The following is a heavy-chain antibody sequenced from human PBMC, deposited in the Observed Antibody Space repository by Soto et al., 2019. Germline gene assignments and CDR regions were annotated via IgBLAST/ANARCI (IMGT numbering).Heavy chain of an antibody. CDR1: GFTFSSYG. CDR2: IWYDGSNK. J-gene: IGHJ4*02. V-gene: IGHV3-33*01. D-gene: IGHD4-17*01. Sequence: QVQLVESGGGVVQPGRSLRLSCAASGFTFSSYGMHWVRQAPGKGLEWVAVIWYDGSNKYYADSVKGRFTISRDNSKNTLYVQMNSLRAEDTAVYYCARDGAGGDYADDSWGLVGYWGQGTLVTVSS. CDR3: ARDGAGGDYADDSWGLVGY.